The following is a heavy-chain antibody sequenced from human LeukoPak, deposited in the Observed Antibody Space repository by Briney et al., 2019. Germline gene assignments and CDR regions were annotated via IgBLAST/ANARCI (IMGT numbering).Heavy chain of an antibody. Sequence: SETLSLTCTVSGGSISSSSYYWGWIRQAPGKGLEWIATIYHSGSTYYNPSLQSRVTISVDTSKNQFSLKLSSVTAADTAVYYCVKYLWFGELYFDYWGQGTLVTVSS. J-gene: IGHJ4*02. CDR2: IYHSGST. V-gene: IGHV4-39*01. D-gene: IGHD3-10*01. CDR3: VKYLWFGELYFDY. CDR1: GGSISSSSYY.